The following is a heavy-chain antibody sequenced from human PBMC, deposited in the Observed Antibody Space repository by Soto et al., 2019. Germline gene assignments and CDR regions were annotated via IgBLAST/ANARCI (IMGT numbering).Heavy chain of an antibody. D-gene: IGHD6-19*01. CDR3: AKDSEGSGWLPGSLYYYYGMDV. J-gene: IGHJ6*02. V-gene: IGHV3-30*18. CDR1: GFTFSSYG. Sequence: QVQLVESGGGVVQPGRSLRLSCAASGFTFSSYGMHWVRQAPGKGLEWVAVISYDGSNKYYADSVKGRFTISRDNSKNTLYLQMNSLRAEDTAVYYCAKDSEGSGWLPGSLYYYYGMDVWGQGTTVTVSS. CDR2: ISYDGSNK.